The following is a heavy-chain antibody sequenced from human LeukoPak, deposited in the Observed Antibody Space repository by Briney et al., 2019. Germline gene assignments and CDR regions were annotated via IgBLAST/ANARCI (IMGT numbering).Heavy chain of an antibody. CDR2: INPNSGGT. Sequence: ASVKVSCKASGYTFTGYYMHWVRQAPGQGLEWMGWINPNSGGTNYAQKFQGRVTMTRDTSISTAYMELSRLRSDDTAVYYCAGSLFMVAGPFDYWGQGTLVTVSS. D-gene: IGHD6-19*01. CDR3: AGSLFMVAGPFDY. CDR1: GYTFTGYY. V-gene: IGHV1-2*02. J-gene: IGHJ4*02.